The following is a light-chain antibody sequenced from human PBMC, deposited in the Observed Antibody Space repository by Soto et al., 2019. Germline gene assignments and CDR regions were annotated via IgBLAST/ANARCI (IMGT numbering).Light chain of an antibody. V-gene: IGKV1-39*01. CDR2: AAS. CDR3: QQRYSSPQT. Sequence: DIQMTQSPSSLSASVGDRVTITCRASQSISSYLNWYQQKPGKAPMLLIYAASSLQSGVPSRFSGSESGTDFTLTISSLQPEDFATYYCQQRYSSPQTFGPGTKEDIK. CDR1: QSISSY. J-gene: IGKJ3*01.